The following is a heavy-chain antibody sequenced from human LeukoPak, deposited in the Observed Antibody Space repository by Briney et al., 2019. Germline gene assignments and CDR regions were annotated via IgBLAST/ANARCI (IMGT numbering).Heavy chain of an antibody. V-gene: IGHV3-21*01. CDR2: ISSSGSHI. CDR1: GFTFSSYS. J-gene: IGHJ4*02. Sequence: PGGSLRLSCAASGFTFSSYSMNWVRQAPGKGLEWVSSISSSGSHIYYADSVKGRFTISRDNSKNTLYLQMNSLRAEDTAVYYCAKDRHGSAKYYFDYWGQGTLATASS. CDR3: AKDRHGSAKYYFDY. D-gene: IGHD3-10*01.